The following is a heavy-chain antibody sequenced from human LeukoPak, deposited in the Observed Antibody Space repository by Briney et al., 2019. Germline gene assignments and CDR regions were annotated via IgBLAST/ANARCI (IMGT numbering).Heavy chain of an antibody. J-gene: IGHJ6*03. Sequence: PSETLSLTCTVSGGSISSYYWSWVRQAPGKGLEWVSVIYSGGSTYYADSVKGRFTISRDNSKNTLYLQMNSLRAEDTAVYYCARDIRVTTGYYMDVWGKGTTVTVSS. CDR2: IYSGGST. V-gene: IGHV3-53*01. D-gene: IGHD4-17*01. CDR1: GGSISSYY. CDR3: ARDIRVTTGYYMDV.